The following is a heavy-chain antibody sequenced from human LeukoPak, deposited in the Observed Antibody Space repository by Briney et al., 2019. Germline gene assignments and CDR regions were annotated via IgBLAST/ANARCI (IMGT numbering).Heavy chain of an antibody. CDR1: GIXVSGNY. Sequence: PGGSLRLSCAASGIXVSGNYMAWVRQAPGKGLKWASVIYSGGNTYHADSVKGRFSISRDNSKNTVYLQMNGLRVEDTAVYYCARLVTGTTVINSGWFDPWGRGTLVTVSS. CDR2: IYSGGNT. D-gene: IGHD4-23*01. CDR3: ARLVTGTTVINSGWFDP. J-gene: IGHJ5*02. V-gene: IGHV3-66*04.